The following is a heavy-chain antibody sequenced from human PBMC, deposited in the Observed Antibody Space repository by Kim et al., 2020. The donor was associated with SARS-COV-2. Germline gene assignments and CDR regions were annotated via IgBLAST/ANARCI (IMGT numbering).Heavy chain of an antibody. Sequence: SGRTYSNPALKSRVTISVDTSKNQFSLKLSSVTAADTAVYYCARDRVGDYWGQGTLVTVSS. J-gene: IGHJ4*02. CDR2: SGRT. CDR3: ARDRVGDY. D-gene: IGHD3-10*01. V-gene: IGHV4-31*02.